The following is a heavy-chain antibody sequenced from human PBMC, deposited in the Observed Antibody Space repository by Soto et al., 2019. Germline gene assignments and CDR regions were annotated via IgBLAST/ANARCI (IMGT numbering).Heavy chain of an antibody. CDR1: GYTFSSYA. D-gene: IGHD3-9*01. CDR2: INAGNGNT. V-gene: IGHV1-3*01. J-gene: IGHJ6*02. CDR3: AREAPTFYDILSGYYRGSSYGMDV. Sequence: ASVKVSCKASGYTFSSYAVHWVRQAPGQRLEWMGWINAGNGNTEYSQRFQGRVTITRDTSASTAYMELSSLRSEDTAVYYCAREAPTFYDILSGYYRGSSYGMDVWG.